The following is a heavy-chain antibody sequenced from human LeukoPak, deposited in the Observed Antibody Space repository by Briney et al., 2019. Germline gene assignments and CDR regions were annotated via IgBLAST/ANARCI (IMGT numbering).Heavy chain of an antibody. J-gene: IGHJ4*02. CDR2: IIPIFGTA. Sequence: SVKVSCKASGGTFSSYAISWVRQAPGQGLEWMGGIIPIFGTANYAQKFQGRVTITADESTSTAYMELSRLRSDDTAVYYCATSRVRLYYFDLWGQGTLVTVSS. V-gene: IGHV1-69*13. CDR1: GGTFSSYA. CDR3: ATSRVRLYYFDL. D-gene: IGHD5/OR15-5a*01.